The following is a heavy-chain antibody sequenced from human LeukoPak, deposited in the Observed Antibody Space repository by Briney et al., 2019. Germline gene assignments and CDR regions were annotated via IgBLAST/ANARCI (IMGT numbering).Heavy chain of an antibody. D-gene: IGHD1-26*01. Sequence: ASVRVSCKASGYTFTGYYMHWVRQAPGQGLEWMGWINPNSGGTNYAQKFQGRVTMTRDTSISTAYMELSRLRSDDTAVYYCARGVSSGSYRRYFDYWGQGTLVTVSS. CDR3: ARGVSSGSYRRYFDY. CDR1: GYTFTGYY. J-gene: IGHJ4*02. V-gene: IGHV1-2*02. CDR2: INPNSGGT.